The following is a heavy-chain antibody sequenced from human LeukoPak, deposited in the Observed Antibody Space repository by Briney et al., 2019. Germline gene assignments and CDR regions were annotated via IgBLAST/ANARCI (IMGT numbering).Heavy chain of an antibody. V-gene: IGHV6-1*01. CDR3: ARQAAAPGTFDY. Sequence: SQTLSLTCAISGDSVSCKSPTWNWIRQSPSRGLEWLGRTYYRSKWYNDYSISVKSRITINPDTSKNQFSLQLNSVTPEDTAVYYCARQAAAPGTFDYWGQGTLVTVSS. CDR2: TYYRSKWYN. J-gene: IGHJ4*02. CDR1: GDSVSCKSPT. D-gene: IGHD6-13*01.